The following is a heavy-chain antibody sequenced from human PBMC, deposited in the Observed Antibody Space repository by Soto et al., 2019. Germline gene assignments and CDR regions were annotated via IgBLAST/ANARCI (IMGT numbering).Heavy chain of an antibody. CDR3: ARAGYCSGGTCFHGNCDY. CDR1: GYTFTTYY. V-gene: IGHV1-46*01. J-gene: IGHJ4*02. D-gene: IGHD2-15*01. Sequence: QVQLVQSGAEVKSPGASVKVSCKASGYTFTTYYMNWVRQAPGQGLEWLGIINPNGGSTTYAQKFQGRVTMTRDTSTSTVYLELSSLRSEDTAVYYCARAGYCSGGTCFHGNCDYWGQGTLVTVSA. CDR2: INPNGGST.